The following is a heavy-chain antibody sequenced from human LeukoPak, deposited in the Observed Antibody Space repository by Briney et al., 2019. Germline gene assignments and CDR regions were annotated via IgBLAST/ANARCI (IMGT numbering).Heavy chain of an antibody. V-gene: IGHV3-64*01. J-gene: IGHJ3*02. CDR1: GFTFSNSY. Sequence: GGSLRLSCAASGFTFSNSYMHWVRQAPGKGLGYVSSISSNGGRTYYANSVNGRFTISRDNDKNTLFLQLGSLRPEDMAVYYCARDWVGGWAFDIWGQGTMVTVSS. D-gene: IGHD3-16*01. CDR2: ISSNGGRT. CDR3: ARDWVGGWAFDI.